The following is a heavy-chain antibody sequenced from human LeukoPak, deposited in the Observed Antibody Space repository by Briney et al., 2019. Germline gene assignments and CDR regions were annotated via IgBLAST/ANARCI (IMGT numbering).Heavy chain of an antibody. CDR1: GFTFSNYW. V-gene: IGHV3-7*03. J-gene: IGHJ3*02. CDR3: ARLHSGRYYGDAFDI. CDR2: IKEDGSEK. D-gene: IGHD1-26*01. Sequence: GGSLRLFCAASGFTFSNYWMTWVRQAPGKGLEWVANIKEDGSEKYYVDSVRGRFTISRDNAKNSLYVQMNSLRAEDTAVYYCARLHSGRYYGDAFDIRGQGTMVTVSS.